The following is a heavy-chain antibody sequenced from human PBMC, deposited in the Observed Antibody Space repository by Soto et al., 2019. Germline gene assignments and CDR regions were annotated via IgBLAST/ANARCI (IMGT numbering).Heavy chain of an antibody. V-gene: IGHV4-61*01. CDR2: IYYSGST. Sequence: SETLSLTCTFSGCSVSSGSYYWSWIRQPPGKGLEWIGHIYYSGSTNYNPSLKSRVTISVDTSKNQFSLKLSSVTAADTAVYYCARGQYYDSSGYDYWGQGTLVTVSS. CDR3: ARGQYYDSSGYDY. J-gene: IGHJ4*02. CDR1: GCSVSSGSYY. D-gene: IGHD3-22*01.